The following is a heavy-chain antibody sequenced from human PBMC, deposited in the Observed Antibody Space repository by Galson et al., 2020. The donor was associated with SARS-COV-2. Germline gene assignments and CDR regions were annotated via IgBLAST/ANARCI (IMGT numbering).Heavy chain of an antibody. D-gene: IGHD6-19*01. Sequence: GGSLRLSCAASGFTVSSNYMSWVRQAPGTGLEWVSVIYSDGSTSYADSVKGRFTISRDNSKNTLYLQMNSLRAEDTAVYYCARGAVNYYGMDVWGQGTTVTVSS. CDR3: ARGAVNYYGMDV. CDR2: IYSDGST. V-gene: IGHV3-53*01. J-gene: IGHJ6*02. CDR1: GFTVSSNY.